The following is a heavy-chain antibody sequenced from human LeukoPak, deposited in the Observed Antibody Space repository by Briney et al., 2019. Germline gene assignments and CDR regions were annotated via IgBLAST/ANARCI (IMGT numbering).Heavy chain of an antibody. Sequence: PGGSPRLSCAASGFTFSSYSMNWVRQAPGKGLEWVSSISSSSSYIYYADSVKGRFTISRDNAKNSLHLQMNSLRAEDTAVYYCASGYCSSTSCYSPSWPFAVTPAGWGQGTLVTVSS. J-gene: IGHJ4*02. CDR1: GFTFSSYS. CDR2: ISSSSSYI. CDR3: ASGYCSSTSCYSPSWPFAVTPAG. D-gene: IGHD2-2*01. V-gene: IGHV3-21*01.